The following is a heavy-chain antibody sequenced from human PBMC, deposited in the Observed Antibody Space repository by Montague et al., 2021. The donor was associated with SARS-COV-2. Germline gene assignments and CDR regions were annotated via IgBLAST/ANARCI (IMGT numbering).Heavy chain of an antibody. CDR2: ISYDGSNK. CDR3: AREKKYYDILTGYYYRYFDL. J-gene: IGHJ2*01. V-gene: IGHV3-30-3*01. CDR1: GFTFSSYA. Sequence: SLRLSCAASGFTFSSYAMHWVRQAPGKGLAWVAVISYDGSNKYYADSVKGRFTISRDNSKNTLYLQMNSLRAEDTAVYYCAREKKYYDILTGYYYRYFDLWGRGTLVTVSS. D-gene: IGHD3-9*01.